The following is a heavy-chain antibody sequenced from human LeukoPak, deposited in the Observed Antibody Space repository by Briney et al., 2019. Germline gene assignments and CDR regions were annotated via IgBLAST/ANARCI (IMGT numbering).Heavy chain of an antibody. CDR3: ARDNYGDYVPYFDY. Sequence: GGSLRLSCEASGFTFNTYSMNWARQAPGKGLEWVSSIDSSGGYMFYADSVKGRFIISRDNAKDSLYLQMNSLRVEDTAVYYCARDNYGDYVPYFDYWGQGSLVTVSS. CDR2: IDSSGGYM. V-gene: IGHV3-21*06. CDR1: GFTFNTYS. J-gene: IGHJ4*02. D-gene: IGHD4-17*01.